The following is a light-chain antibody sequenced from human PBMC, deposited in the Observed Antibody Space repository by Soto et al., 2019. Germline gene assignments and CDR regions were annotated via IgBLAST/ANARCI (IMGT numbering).Light chain of an antibody. CDR3: QRSFRTPLT. V-gene: IGKV1-39*01. CDR2: AAS. CDR1: QSISRD. Sequence: DIQMTQSPSSLSASVGDRVTITCRASQSISRDLNWYQQKPGKAPKLLIYAASSLQSGVPSRFSGSGSGTDFTLTISSLQPEDVATYYCQRSFRTPLTFGGGTKVEIK. J-gene: IGKJ4*01.